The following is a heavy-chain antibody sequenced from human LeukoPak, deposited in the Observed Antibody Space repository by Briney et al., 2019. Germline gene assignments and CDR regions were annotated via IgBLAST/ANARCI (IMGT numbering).Heavy chain of an antibody. Sequence: SETLSLTCTVSGGSISSSSYYWGWIRQPPGKGLEWIGSIYYSGSTYYNPSLKSRVTISVDTYKNQFSLKLSSVTAADTAVYYCASHNDSSGYYYVGYYYYYGMDVWGQGTTVTVSS. CDR2: IYYSGST. CDR3: ASHNDSSGYYYVGYYYYYGMDV. V-gene: IGHV4-39*01. J-gene: IGHJ6*02. D-gene: IGHD3-22*01. CDR1: GGSISSSSYY.